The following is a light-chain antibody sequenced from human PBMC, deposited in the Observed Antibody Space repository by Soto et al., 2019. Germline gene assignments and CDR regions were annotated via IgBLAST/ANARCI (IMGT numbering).Light chain of an antibody. J-gene: IGKJ1*01. Sequence: EIVLTQSPGTLSLSPGERATLSCRASQSVSRSYLAWYQQKPGQAPRLLIYGASSRATGIPDRFSGSGSGTDFTLTISRLEPEDFAVYHCQQYGGSPRTFGQGTKVDIK. CDR1: QSVSRSY. V-gene: IGKV3-20*01. CDR2: GAS. CDR3: QQYGGSPRT.